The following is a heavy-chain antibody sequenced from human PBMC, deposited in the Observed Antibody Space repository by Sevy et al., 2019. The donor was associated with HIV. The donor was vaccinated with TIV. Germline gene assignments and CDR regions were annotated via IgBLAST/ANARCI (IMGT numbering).Heavy chain of an antibody. V-gene: IGHV1-69*06. CDR1: GGTFSSYA. CDR2: IIPIFGTA. Sequence: ASVKVSCKASGGTFSSYAISWVRQAPGQGLEWMGGIIPIFGTANYAQKFQGRVTITADKSTSTAYMELSSLRSEDTAVYYCAVNPDRTDYYGSGSYYNDDYWGQGTLVTVSS. D-gene: IGHD3-10*01. CDR3: AVNPDRTDYYGSGSYYNDDY. J-gene: IGHJ4*02.